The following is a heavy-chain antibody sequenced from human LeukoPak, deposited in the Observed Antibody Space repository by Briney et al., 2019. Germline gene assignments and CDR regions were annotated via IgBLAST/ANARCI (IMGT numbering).Heavy chain of an antibody. CDR3: ARGNSGTTTFDF. CDR2: IMPGGHM. J-gene: IGHJ4*02. V-gene: IGHV3-66*01. CDR1: GFSVDSVF. D-gene: IGHD3-10*01. Sequence: PGGSLRLSCRASGFSVDSVFMNWVRQPPGKGLEWVSFIMPGGHMDYTDSVKGRFTISRDSFKNTLSLQMNSLRVDDSAVYFCARGNSGTTTFDFWGQGTLVTVS.